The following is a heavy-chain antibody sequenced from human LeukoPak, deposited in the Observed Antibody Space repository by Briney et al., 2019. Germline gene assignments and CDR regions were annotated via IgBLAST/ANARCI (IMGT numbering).Heavy chain of an antibody. CDR1: GGSISSYY. Sequence: SETLSLTCTVSGGSISSYYWSWIRQPAGKGLEWIGRIYTSGSTNYNPSLKSRVTISVDTSMNQLSLKLTSVTAADTAVYYCAKDPQGIAAAGPNWLDPWGQGTLVTVSS. CDR3: AKDPQGIAAAGPNWLDP. D-gene: IGHD6-13*01. CDR2: IYTSGST. J-gene: IGHJ5*02. V-gene: IGHV4-4*07.